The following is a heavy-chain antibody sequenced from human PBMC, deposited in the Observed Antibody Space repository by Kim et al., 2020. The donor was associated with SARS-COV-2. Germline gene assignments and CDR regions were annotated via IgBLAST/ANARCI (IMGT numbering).Heavy chain of an antibody. Sequence: NYGKKFQGRVTSTADKSTSTAYMELSSLRSEDTAVYYCARGGVGSYYFDYWGQGTLVTVSS. V-gene: IGHV1-69*04. D-gene: IGHD3-10*01. CDR3: ARGGVGSYYFDY. J-gene: IGHJ4*02.